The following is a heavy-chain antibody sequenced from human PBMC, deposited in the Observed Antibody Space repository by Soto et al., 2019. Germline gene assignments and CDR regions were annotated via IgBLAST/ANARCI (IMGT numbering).Heavy chain of an antibody. Sequence: QLQLQESGPGLVKHSETLSLTCTVSGGSISSSSYYWGWIRQPPGKGLEWIGSIYYSGSTYYNPSLKSRVTISVDTSKNQFSLKLSSVTAADTAVYYCARHIIAVAGTLPDYWGQGTLVTVSS. CDR2: IYYSGST. CDR1: GGSISSSSYY. D-gene: IGHD6-19*01. CDR3: ARHIIAVAGTLPDY. V-gene: IGHV4-39*01. J-gene: IGHJ4*02.